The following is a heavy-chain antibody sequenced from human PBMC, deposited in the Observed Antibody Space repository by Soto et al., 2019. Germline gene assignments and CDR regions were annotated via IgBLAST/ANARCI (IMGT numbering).Heavy chain of an antibody. J-gene: IGHJ5*02. D-gene: IGHD3-22*01. Sequence: GGSLRLSCAASGFTVSSNYMSWVRQAPGKGLEWVSVIYSGGSTYYADSVKGRFTISRDNSKNTLYLQMNSLRAEDTAVYYCASDTYYYDSSGPRGQGTLVTVSS. V-gene: IGHV3-66*01. CDR1: GFTVSSNY. CDR2: IYSGGST. CDR3: ASDTYYYDSSGP.